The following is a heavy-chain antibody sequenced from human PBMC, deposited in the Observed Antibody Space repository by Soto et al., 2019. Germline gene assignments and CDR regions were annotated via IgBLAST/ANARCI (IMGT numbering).Heavy chain of an antibody. CDR2: ISGSDGST. CDR1: GFTFSNYA. Sequence: EVQLLESGGGLVQPGGSLRLSCAASGFTFSNYAMSWVRQAPGKGLEWVASISGSDGSTQYADSVRGRSTISRDTYKNTLYLQVNSLRAEDTAVYYCAKDRRGGIDYWGQGTLVTVSS. J-gene: IGHJ4*02. V-gene: IGHV3-23*01. CDR3: AKDRRGGIDY.